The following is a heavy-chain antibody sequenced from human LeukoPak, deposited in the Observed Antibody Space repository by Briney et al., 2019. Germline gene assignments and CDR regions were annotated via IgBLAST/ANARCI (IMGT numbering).Heavy chain of an antibody. J-gene: IGHJ4*02. Sequence: PGGSLRLSCAASGSIFSTYGMHWVRQSPGKGLEWVAFIRYDGTNQYYVDSVKGRFTISRDNAKNTVYLQMISLRPEDTAVYYCAKDVSDGDYFDFWGQGILVAVSS. V-gene: IGHV3-30*02. D-gene: IGHD3-10*01. CDR1: GSIFSTYG. CDR3: AKDVSDGDYFDF. CDR2: IRYDGTNQ.